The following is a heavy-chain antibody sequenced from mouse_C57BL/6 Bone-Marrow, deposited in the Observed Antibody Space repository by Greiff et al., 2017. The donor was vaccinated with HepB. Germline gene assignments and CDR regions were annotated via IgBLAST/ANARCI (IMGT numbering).Heavy chain of an antibody. J-gene: IGHJ3*01. D-gene: IGHD2-3*01. CDR1: GYTFTSYG. CDR2: IYPRSGNT. CDR3: AREGWLLPFAY. Sequence: QVQLKQSGAELARPGASVKLSCKASGYTFTSYGISWVKQRTGQGLEWIGEIYPRSGNTYYNEKFKGKATLTADKSSSTAYMELRSLTSEDSAVYFCAREGWLLPFAYWGPGTLVTVSA. V-gene: IGHV1-81*01.